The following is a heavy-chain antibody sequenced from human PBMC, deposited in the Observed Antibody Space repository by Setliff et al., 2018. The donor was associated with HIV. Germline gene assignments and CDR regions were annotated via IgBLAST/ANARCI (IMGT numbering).Heavy chain of an antibody. CDR2: VYYNGAT. CDR3: AREFDWSGFFDY. V-gene: IGHV4-39*02. J-gene: IGHJ4*02. CDR1: GGSIASSTHY. Sequence: PSETLSLTCTVSGGSIASSTHYWAWIRQPPGKGLEWIGSVYYNGATDHNPSLKSRVTISVDTSNQQFSLKLSSVTAADTAVYYCAREFDWSGFFDYWGQGTLVTVSS. D-gene: IGHD3-3*01.